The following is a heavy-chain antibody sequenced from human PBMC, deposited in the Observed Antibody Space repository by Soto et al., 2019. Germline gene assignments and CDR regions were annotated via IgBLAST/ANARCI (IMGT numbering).Heavy chain of an antibody. CDR1: GFTFSSYA. CDR2: ISGGGETT. Sequence: EVQLLESGGGLVQPGGSLRLSCAASGFTFSSYAMWWVRQAPGKGLECVSAISGGGETTYYADSVKGRFTISRDNSKNTPYLQMNGLRAEDTAVYYCAFNSGSGSYYFDYWGQGTLVTVSS. V-gene: IGHV3-23*01. J-gene: IGHJ4*02. CDR3: AFNSGSGSYYFDY. D-gene: IGHD3-10*01.